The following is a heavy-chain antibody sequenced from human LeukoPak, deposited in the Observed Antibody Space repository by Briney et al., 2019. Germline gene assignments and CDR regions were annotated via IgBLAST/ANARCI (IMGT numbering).Heavy chain of an antibody. Sequence: TGGSLRLSCAASGFTFSSYGMHWVRQAPGKGLEWVAIIWYDGSNKYYADSVKGRFTISRDNSKNTLYLQMNSLRAEDTAVYYCARGRGTIIVGGNWFDPWGQGTLVTVSS. D-gene: IGHD3-22*01. J-gene: IGHJ5*02. CDR3: ARGRGTIIVGGNWFDP. CDR2: IWYDGSNK. CDR1: GFTFSSYG. V-gene: IGHV3-33*01.